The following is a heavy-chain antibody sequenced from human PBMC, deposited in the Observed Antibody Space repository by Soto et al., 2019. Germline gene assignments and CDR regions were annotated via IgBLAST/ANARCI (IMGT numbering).Heavy chain of an antibody. CDR2: ISYDGSNA. J-gene: IGHJ3*01. CDR3: ARDGGGFGELLLNSYDAFHL. D-gene: IGHD3-10*01. CDR1: GFIFSTYA. V-gene: IGHV3-30*04. Sequence: GGCLRRYGTASGFIFSTYAMYWGRQAPGKGLEWVAIISYDGSNAQYADSVKGRFTVARDNSKNTLYLQMHSLTAEDTAVYYCARDGGGFGELLLNSYDAFHLWGQGKLVPVSS.